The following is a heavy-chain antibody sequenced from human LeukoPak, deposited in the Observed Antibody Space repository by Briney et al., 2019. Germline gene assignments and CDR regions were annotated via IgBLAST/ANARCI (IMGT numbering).Heavy chain of an antibody. CDR2: IIPIFGTA. CDR1: GGTFSSYA. V-gene: IGHV1-69*05. J-gene: IGHJ4*02. D-gene: IGHD3-3*01. Sequence: SVKVSCKASGGTFSSYAISWVRQAPGQGLEWMGRIIPIFGTANYAQKFQGRVTITTDESTSTAYMELSSLRSEDTAVYYCARQYYDFWSGTEVGNYWGQGTLVTVSP. CDR3: ARQYYDFWSGTEVGNY.